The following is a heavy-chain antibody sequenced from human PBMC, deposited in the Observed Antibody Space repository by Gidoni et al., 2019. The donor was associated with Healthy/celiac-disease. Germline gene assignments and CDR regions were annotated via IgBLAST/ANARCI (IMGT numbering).Heavy chain of an antibody. CDR2: IKQDGSEK. Sequence: EVQLVESGGGLVQPGGSLRLSCAASGFPFSSYWMSWVRQAPGKGLEWVANIKQDGSEKYYVDSVKGRFTNSRDNAKNSLYLQMNSLRAEDTAVYYCARDGIAAAPNGYWGQGTLVTVSS. J-gene: IGHJ4*02. CDR1: GFPFSSYW. CDR3: ARDGIAAAPNGY. D-gene: IGHD6-13*01. V-gene: IGHV3-7*04.